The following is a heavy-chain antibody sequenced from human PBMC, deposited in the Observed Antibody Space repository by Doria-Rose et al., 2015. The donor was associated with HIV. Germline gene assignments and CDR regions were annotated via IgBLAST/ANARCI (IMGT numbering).Heavy chain of an antibody. CDR2: LNVGNGDT. CDR1: GYTFSAYA. J-gene: IGHJ4*02. V-gene: IGHV1-3*01. Sequence: GYTFSAYAIHWVRQAPGQRLEWMGWLNVGNGDTRYSRKFRDRVTITSDTSANTGYMALSSLRSEDTAVYYCARIHSLSSSSLGHWGQGTLVTVSS. CDR3: ARIHSLSSSSLGH. D-gene: IGHD6-13*01.